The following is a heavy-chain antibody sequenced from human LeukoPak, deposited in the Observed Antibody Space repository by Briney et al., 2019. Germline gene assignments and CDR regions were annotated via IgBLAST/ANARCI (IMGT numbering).Heavy chain of an antibody. D-gene: IGHD4-23*01. CDR3: ARFGYGGKVDY. CDR2: ISSSGSTI. V-gene: IGHV3-48*03. Sequence: GGSLRLSRAASGFIFRSYEMNWVRQAPGKGLEWVSYISSSGSTIYYADSVKGRFTISRDNAKNSLFLQMNSLRAEDTALYYCARFGYGGKVDYWGQGTLVTVSS. CDR1: GFIFRSYE. J-gene: IGHJ4*02.